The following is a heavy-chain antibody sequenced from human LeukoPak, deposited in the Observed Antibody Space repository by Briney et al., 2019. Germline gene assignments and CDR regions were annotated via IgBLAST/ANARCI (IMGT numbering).Heavy chain of an antibody. CDR2: INHSGST. Sequence: SETLSLTCAVYGGSFSGYYWSWIRQPPGKGLERIGEINHSGSTNYNPSLKSRVTISVDTSKNQFSLKLSSVTAADTAVYYCARGRGSSGYWVYWGQGTLVTVSS. V-gene: IGHV4-34*01. J-gene: IGHJ4*02. CDR1: GGSFSGYY. D-gene: IGHD3-22*01. CDR3: ARGRGSSGYWVY.